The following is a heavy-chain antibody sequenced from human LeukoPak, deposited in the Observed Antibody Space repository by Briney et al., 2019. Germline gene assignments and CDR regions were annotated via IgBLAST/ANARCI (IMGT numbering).Heavy chain of an antibody. CDR3: ARFGWFGELPNWFDP. CDR1: GFTFSSYG. V-gene: IGHV3-23*01. D-gene: IGHD3-10*01. J-gene: IGHJ5*02. CDR2: ISGSGGST. Sequence: GGSLRLSCAASGFTFSSYGMTWVRQAPGTGLEWVSAISGSGGSTDYADSVRGRFTISRDNSRNTLYLQMNSLRAEDTAVYHCARFGWFGELPNWFDPWGQGTLVTVSS.